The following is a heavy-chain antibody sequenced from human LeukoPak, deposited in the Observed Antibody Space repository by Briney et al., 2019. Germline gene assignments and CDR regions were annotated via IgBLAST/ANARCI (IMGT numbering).Heavy chain of an antibody. J-gene: IGHJ5*02. CDR2: IHERGST. D-gene: IGHD6-6*01. CDR1: GHSFSSDSF. Sequence: SETLSLTCGVSGHSFSSDSFWGWIRPPPGQGLEWIGNIHERGSTFYDPSLKTRVTISIETSKNQFSLNVNSVTAADTAVYYCARASRPSNSSFDPWGEGTVVTVSS. V-gene: IGHV4-38-2*01. CDR3: ARASRPSNSSFDP.